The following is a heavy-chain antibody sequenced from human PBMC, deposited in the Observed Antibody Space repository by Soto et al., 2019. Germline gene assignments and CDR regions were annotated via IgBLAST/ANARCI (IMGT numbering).Heavy chain of an antibody. CDR3: AKGGYGDYVAY. J-gene: IGHJ4*02. D-gene: IGHD5-12*01. CDR1: GFTFSIYA. CDR2: ISGSDGST. V-gene: IGHV3-23*01. Sequence: RRLSCAASGFTFSIYAMSWVRQAPGKGLEWVSVISGSDGSTLYADSVKGRFTISRDNSKNRLYLQMNSLRAEDTAVYYCAKGGYGDYVAYWGQGTLVTVSS.